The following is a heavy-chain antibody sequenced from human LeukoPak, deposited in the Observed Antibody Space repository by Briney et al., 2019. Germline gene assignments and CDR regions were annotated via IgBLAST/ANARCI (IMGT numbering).Heavy chain of an antibody. CDR1: GGTFSSYA. CDR2: IIPILGIA. Sequence: GASVTVSCKASGGTFSSYAISWVRQAPGQGLEWMGRIIPILGIANYAQKFQGRVTITADKSTSTAYMELSSLRSEDTAVYYCASPYYDYVWGSYRSKGWFDYWGQGTLVTVSS. CDR3: ASPYYDYVWGSYRSKGWFDY. J-gene: IGHJ4*02. V-gene: IGHV1-69*04. D-gene: IGHD3-16*02.